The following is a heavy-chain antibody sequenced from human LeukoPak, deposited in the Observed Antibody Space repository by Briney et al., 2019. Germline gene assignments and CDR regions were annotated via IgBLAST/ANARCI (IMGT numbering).Heavy chain of an antibody. V-gene: IGHV3-11*01. CDR1: GLRFSDYY. CDR2: ISSSGTTI. CDR3: ARPTRDYYYYYMDV. Sequence: PGGSLRLSCAASGLRFSDYYVSWIRQAPGKGLQWVSYISSSGTTIDYADSVKGRFTISRDNAKNSLFLQMNSLRVEDTAVYYCARPTRDYYYYYMDVWGKGTTVTISS. J-gene: IGHJ6*03.